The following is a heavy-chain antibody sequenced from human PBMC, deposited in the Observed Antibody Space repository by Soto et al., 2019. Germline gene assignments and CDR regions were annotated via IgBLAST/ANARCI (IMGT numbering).Heavy chain of an antibody. V-gene: IGHV4-31*03. CDR1: GGSISSGGYY. CDR3: AREGYCSSTSCFGAPLDY. J-gene: IGHJ4*02. CDR2: IYYSGST. Sequence: QVQLQESGPGLVKPSQTLSLTCTVSGGSISSGGYYWSWIRQHPGKGLEWIGYIYYSGSTYYNPSLKSRVTISVDTSKNQFSLKLSSVTAADTAVYYCAREGYCSSTSCFGAPLDYWGQGTLVTVSS. D-gene: IGHD2-2*01.